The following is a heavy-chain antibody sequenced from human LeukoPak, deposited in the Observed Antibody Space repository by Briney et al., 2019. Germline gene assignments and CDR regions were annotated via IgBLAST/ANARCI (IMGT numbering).Heavy chain of an antibody. CDR3: ARSGVVVAATLNWFDP. J-gene: IGHJ5*02. V-gene: IGHV4-30-4*01. CDR2: IYYSGST. CDR1: GGSISSGDYY. Sequence: SETLSLTCTVSGGSISSGDYYWSWIRQPPGKGLEWIVYIYYSGSTYYNPSLKSRVTISVDTSKNQFSLKLGSVTAADTAVYYCARSGVVVAATLNWFDPWGQGTLVTVSS. D-gene: IGHD2-15*01.